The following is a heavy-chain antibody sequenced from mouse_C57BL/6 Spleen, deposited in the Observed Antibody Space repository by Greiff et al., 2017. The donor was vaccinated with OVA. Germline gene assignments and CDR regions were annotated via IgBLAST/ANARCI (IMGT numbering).Heavy chain of an antibody. CDR1: GFTFSDYG. V-gene: IGHV5-17*01. Sequence: EVKLMESGGGLVKPGGSLKLSCAASGFTFSDYGMHWVRQAPEKGLEWVAYISSGSSTIYYADTVKGRFTISRDNAKNTLFLQMTSLRSEDTAMYYCAREERGDYYFDYWGQGTTLTVSS. CDR2: ISSGSSTI. D-gene: IGHD3-3*01. J-gene: IGHJ2*01. CDR3: AREERGDYYFDY.